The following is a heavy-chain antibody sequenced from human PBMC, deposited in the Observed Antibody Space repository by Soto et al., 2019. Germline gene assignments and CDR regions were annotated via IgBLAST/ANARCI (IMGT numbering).Heavy chain of an antibody. V-gene: IGHV3-30*18. CDR2: ISYDGSNK. CDR1: GFTFSSYG. CDR3: AKDITIFGVVAPGDY. Sequence: GGSLRLSCAASGFTFSSYGMHWVRQAPGKGLEWVAVISYDGSNKYYADSVKGRFTISRDNSKNTLYLQMNSLRAEDTAVYYCAKDITIFGVVAPGDYWGQGTLVTVSS. J-gene: IGHJ4*02. D-gene: IGHD3-3*01.